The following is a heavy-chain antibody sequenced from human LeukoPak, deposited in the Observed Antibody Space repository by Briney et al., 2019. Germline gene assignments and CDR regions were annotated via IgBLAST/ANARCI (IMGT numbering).Heavy chain of an antibody. CDR1: GGSISSYY. V-gene: IGHV4-4*07. Sequence: SETLSLTCTVSGGSISSYYWSWIRQPAGKGLEWIGRIYTSGSTNYNPSLKSRVTMSVDTSKNQFSLKLSSVTAADTAVYYCASGEDSSWYWADYMDVWGKGTTVTVSS. CDR2: IYTSGST. J-gene: IGHJ6*03. CDR3: ASGEDSSWYWADYMDV. D-gene: IGHD6-13*01.